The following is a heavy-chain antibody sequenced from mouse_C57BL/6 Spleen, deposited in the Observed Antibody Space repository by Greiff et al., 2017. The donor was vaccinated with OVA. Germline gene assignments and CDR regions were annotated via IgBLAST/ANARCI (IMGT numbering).Heavy chain of an antibody. CDR3: ARGGYDYVWFAY. J-gene: IGHJ3*01. D-gene: IGHD2-4*01. CDR2: IYPGSGST. Sequence: QVQLQQPGAELVKPGASVKMSCKASGYTFTSYWITWVKQRPGQGLAWIGDIYPGSGSTNYNEKFKSKATLTVDTSSSTAYMQLSSLTSEDSAVYYCARGGYDYVWFAYWGQGTLVTVSA. V-gene: IGHV1-55*01. CDR1: GYTFTSYW.